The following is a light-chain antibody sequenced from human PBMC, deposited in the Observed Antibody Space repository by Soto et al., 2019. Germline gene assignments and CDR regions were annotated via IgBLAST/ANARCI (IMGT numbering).Light chain of an antibody. CDR3: CSYIGHYIYV. CDR2: EVT. Sequence: QSALTQPASVSGSPGQSITISCTGTSSDVGSHNFVSWYQQRPGKAPKLMIFEVTKRPSGVSSRFSGSKSGNTASLTISGLQAEDEADYYCCSYIGHYIYVFGTGTKLTVL. V-gene: IGLV2-23*02. J-gene: IGLJ1*01. CDR1: SSDVGSHNF.